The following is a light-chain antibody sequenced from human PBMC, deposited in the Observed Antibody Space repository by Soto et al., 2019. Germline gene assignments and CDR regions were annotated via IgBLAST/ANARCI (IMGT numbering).Light chain of an antibody. J-gene: IGKJ2*01. CDR3: QQSYSTPPIT. CDR1: QSISSY. CDR2: AAS. Sequence: DIQMTQSPSSLSASVGDRVTITCRASQSISSYLNWYQQKPGKAPKLLIYAASSLPSGVPSRFSGRGSGTDFTLTIRRLQPEDIATYYCQQSYSTPPITFGQGTKLEIK. V-gene: IGKV1-39*01.